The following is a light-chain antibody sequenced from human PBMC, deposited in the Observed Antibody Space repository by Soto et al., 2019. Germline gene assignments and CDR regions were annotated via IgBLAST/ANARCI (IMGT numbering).Light chain of an antibody. CDR3: QQYASSPVT. Sequence: ENVLTQSPGTLSLSPGDRASLSCRASQSVSNNYLAWHQQRPGQAPRLLIFGASNRATGVPDRFTGSASGTDFTLTISRLQPEDFGVCFCQQYASSPVTFGGGTKVDI. CDR2: GAS. CDR1: QSVSNNY. J-gene: IGKJ4*01. V-gene: IGKV3-20*01.